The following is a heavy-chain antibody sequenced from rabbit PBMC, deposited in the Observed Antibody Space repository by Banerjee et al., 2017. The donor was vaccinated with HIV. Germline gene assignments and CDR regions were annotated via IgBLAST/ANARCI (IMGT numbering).Heavy chain of an antibody. J-gene: IGHJ4*01. CDR2: IDAGSSGRT. D-gene: IGHD4-1*01. Sequence: QSLEESGGDLVKPGASLTLTCTASGFSFSSNYYMCWVHQTPGKGLEWIACIDAGSSGRTYYASWAKGRFPISKTSSTTVTLQMTSLTAADTATYFCAREDVAGYKFFNLWGPGTLVTVS. V-gene: IGHV1S40*01. CDR1: GFSFSSNYY. CDR3: AREDVAGYKFFNL.